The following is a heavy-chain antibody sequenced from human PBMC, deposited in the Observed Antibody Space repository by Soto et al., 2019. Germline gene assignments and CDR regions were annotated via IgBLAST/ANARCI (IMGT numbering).Heavy chain of an antibody. V-gene: IGHV4-30-4*01. CDR3: ARVYKEVRGVSPYYYYYGVDV. CDR2: IYSSGST. Sequence: SETLSLTCTVSGGSINSDYYCCSWIRQPPWKGLEWIGYIYSSGSTNYNPSLKSRFTISVDTSKNQCSLKTNSVTAADTAVYYCARVYKEVRGVSPYYYYYGVDVWGQGTTVTVSS. J-gene: IGHJ6*02. D-gene: IGHD3-10*01. CDR1: GGSINSDYYC.